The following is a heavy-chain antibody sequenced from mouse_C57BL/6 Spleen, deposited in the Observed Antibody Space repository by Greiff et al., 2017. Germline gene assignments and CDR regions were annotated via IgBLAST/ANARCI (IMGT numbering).Heavy chain of an antibody. J-gene: IGHJ2*01. D-gene: IGHD3-1*01. V-gene: IGHV1-66*01. CDR1: GYSFTSYY. CDR2: IYPGSGNT. Sequence: VHLVESGPELVKPGASVKISCKASGYSFTSYYIHWVKQRPGQGLEWIGWIYPGSGNTKYNEKFKGKATLTADTSSSTAYMQLSSLTSEDSAVYYCARGGANSPFDYWGQGTTLTVSS. CDR3: ARGGANSPFDY.